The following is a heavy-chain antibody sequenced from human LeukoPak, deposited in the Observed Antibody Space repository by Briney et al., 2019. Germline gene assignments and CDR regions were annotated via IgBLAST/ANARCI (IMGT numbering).Heavy chain of an antibody. CDR3: ARGYSSWYDSDNWFDP. CDR1: GGTFSSYA. J-gene: IGHJ5*02. CDR2: IIPIFGTA. Sequence: SVKVSCKASGGTFSSYAISWVRQAPGQGLEWMGRIIPIFGTANYAQKFQGRVTITTDESTSTAYMELSSLRSEDTAVYYCARGYSSWYDSDNWFDPWGQGTLVTVSS. V-gene: IGHV1-69*05. D-gene: IGHD6-13*01.